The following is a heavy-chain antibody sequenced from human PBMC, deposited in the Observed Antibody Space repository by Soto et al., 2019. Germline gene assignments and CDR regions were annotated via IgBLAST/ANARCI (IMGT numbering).Heavy chain of an antibody. V-gene: IGHV4-30-4*01. J-gene: IGHJ4*01. Sequence: SETLSLTCTVSGGSISSDDYYWSWIRQPPGEGLEWIGYIYYIGRTHYNPSLKSRVSISIDTSKNQFSLKLSSVSAADTAVYYCARDRSNSPDYFDDWGQGTLVTV. CDR3: ARDRSNSPDYFDD. CDR1: GGSISSDDYY. D-gene: IGHD2-15*01. CDR2: IYYIGRT.